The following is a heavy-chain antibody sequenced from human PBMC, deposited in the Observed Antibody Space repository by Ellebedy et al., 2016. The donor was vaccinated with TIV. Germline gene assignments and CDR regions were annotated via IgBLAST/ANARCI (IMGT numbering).Heavy chain of an antibody. CDR3: ARALMPGYSYGKIDY. V-gene: IGHV3-23*01. CDR2: ITGSGGST. J-gene: IGHJ4*02. Sequence: PGGSLRLSCAASGFTFSSYAVNWVRQAPGKGLEWVSSITGSGGSTYYADSVKGRFTISRDNSKNTLYLQMNSLRAEDTAVYYCARALMPGYSYGKIDYWGQGNQVTVSS. CDR1: GFTFSSYA. D-gene: IGHD5-18*01.